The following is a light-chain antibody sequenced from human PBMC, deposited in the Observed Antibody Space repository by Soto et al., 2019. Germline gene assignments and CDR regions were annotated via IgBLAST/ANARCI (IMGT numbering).Light chain of an antibody. CDR3: SSYTSSSTLYV. V-gene: IGLV2-14*01. CDR1: SSDVGGYSY. CDR2: DVS. Sequence: SVLTQPASVSVSPGQSITISCTGTSSDVGGYSYVSWYQQHPGKAPKLMIYDVSNRPSGVSNRFSGSKSGNTASLTISGLQAEDEADYYCSSYTSSSTLYVFGTGTKVTVL. J-gene: IGLJ1*01.